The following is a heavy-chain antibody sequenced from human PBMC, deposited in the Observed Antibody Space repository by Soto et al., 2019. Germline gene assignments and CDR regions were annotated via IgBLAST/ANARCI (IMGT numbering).Heavy chain of an antibody. CDR2: ISSSGSTM. CDR3: VRGGVY. Sequence: GGSLRLSCGASGFTVSNYEMNWVRQAPGKGLEWVSYISSSGSTMYYADSVKGRFTISRDNAKNSLYLQMNSLKVEDTAVYYCVRGGVYWGQGTLVTVSS. V-gene: IGHV3-48*03. D-gene: IGHD2-8*01. CDR1: GFTVSNYE. J-gene: IGHJ4*02.